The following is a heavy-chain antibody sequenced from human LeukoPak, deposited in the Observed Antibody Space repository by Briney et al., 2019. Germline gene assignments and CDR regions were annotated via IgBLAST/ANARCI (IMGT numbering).Heavy chain of an antibody. J-gene: IGHJ4*02. CDR1: GYTFTIYG. CDR3: ARDQAATNTQVRFCLD. D-gene: IGHD3-9*01. Sequence: GASVKVSCKASGYTFTIYGISWVRQAPGQGLEWMGWISAYKGNTNFAQKLQGRVTMTTDTSTSTAYMDLRSLRSDDTAVYYCARDQAATNTQVRFCLDWGQGTLVTVSS. V-gene: IGHV1-18*01. CDR2: ISAYKGNT.